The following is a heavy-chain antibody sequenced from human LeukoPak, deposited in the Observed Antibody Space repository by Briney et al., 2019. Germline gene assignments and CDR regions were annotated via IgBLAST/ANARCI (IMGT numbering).Heavy chain of an antibody. CDR2: IYYSGST. CDR3: ARDRSSSGYCSSTSCYDDAFDI. J-gene: IGHJ3*02. V-gene: IGHV4-61*01. D-gene: IGHD2-2*03. Sequence: PSETLSLTYTVSGGSVSSGSYYWSWIRQPPGKGLEWIGYIYYSGSTNYNPSLKSRVTISVDTSKNQFSLKLSSVTAADTAVYYCARDRSSSGYCSSTSCYDDAFDIWGQGTMVTVSS. CDR1: GGSVSSGSYY.